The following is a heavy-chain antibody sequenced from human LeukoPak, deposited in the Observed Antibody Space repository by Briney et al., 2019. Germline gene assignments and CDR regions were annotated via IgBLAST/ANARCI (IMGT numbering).Heavy chain of an antibody. CDR3: AKERQTTTAFDS. J-gene: IGHJ4*02. Sequence: GGSLRLSCAASAFTFNTNPMAWVRQAPGKGLEWVSLISDSGGRTYYADSVRGRFTISRDNSKNTLFLQMSSLRVEDTAIYYCAKERQTTTAFDSWGQGTLVTASS. CDR1: AFTFNTNP. CDR2: ISDSGGRT. D-gene: IGHD4-17*01. V-gene: IGHV3-23*01.